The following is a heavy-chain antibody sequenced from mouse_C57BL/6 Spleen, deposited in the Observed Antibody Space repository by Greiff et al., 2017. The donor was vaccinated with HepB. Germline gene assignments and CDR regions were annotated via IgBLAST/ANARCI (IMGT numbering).Heavy chain of an antibody. J-gene: IGHJ4*01. CDR2: ISSGGSYT. Sequence: EVKLEESGGDLVKPGGSLKLSCAASGFTFSSYGMSWVRQTPDKRLEWVATISSGGSYTYYPDSVKGRFTISRDNAKNTLYLQMRSLKSEDTAMYYCASEGPRDAMDYWGQGTSVTVSS. CDR3: ASEGPRDAMDY. V-gene: IGHV5-6*02. CDR1: GFTFSSYG. D-gene: IGHD3-3*01.